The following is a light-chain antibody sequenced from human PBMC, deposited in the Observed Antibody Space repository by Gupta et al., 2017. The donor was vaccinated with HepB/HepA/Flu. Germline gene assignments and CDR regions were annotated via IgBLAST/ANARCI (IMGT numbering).Light chain of an antibody. CDR1: GSNIGAGYD. J-gene: IGLJ2*01. V-gene: IGLV1-40*01. CDR2: GNS. Sequence: QSVLTQPPSVSGAPGPRVTISCPGSGSNIGAGYDVHWYQQLPGTAPKLLIYGNSNRPSGVPDRFSGSKSGTSASLAITGLQAEDEADYYCQSYDSSLSGWVVFGGGTKLTVL. CDR3: QSYDSSLSGWVV.